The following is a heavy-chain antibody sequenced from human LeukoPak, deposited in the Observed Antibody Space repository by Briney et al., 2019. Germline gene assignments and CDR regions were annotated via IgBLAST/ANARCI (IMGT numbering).Heavy chain of an antibody. J-gene: IGHJ5*02. CDR3: ARGSLEWLLGNWFDP. V-gene: IGHV1-2*04. Sequence: ASVKVSCKASGYTFTGYYMHWVRQAPGQGLEWMGWINPNSGGTNYAQKFQGWVTMTRDTSTSTAYMELSRLRSDDTAVYYCARGSLEWLLGNWFDPWGQGTLVTVSS. D-gene: IGHD3-3*01. CDR1: GYTFTGYY. CDR2: INPNSGGT.